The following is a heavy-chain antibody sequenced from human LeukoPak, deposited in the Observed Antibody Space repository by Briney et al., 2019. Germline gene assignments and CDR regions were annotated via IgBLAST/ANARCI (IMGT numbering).Heavy chain of an antibody. Sequence: PGGSLRLSCAASGLTFSDYYMSWIRQAPGKGLEWVSYISSRGSMIYYADSVKDRFTISRDNAKNSLYLRMNSLRAEDTAVYFCARGHYGLEVWGQGTTVTVSS. CDR2: ISSRGSMI. J-gene: IGHJ6*02. V-gene: IGHV3-11*01. CDR1: GLTFSDYY. CDR3: ARGHYGLEV.